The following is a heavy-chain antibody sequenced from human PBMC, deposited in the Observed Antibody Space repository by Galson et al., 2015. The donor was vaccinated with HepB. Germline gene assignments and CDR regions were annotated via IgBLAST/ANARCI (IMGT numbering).Heavy chain of an antibody. CDR1: GFTFSTYA. J-gene: IGHJ4*02. CDR2: MSGSGANT. Sequence: SLRLSCAASGFTFSTYAMSWVRQAPGKGLEWVSAMSGSGANTYYADSVKGRFTISRDNSKNALYLQMNSLRAEDTAVYFCAKDRSLGGNSNGYFDYWGQGTLVTVSS. D-gene: IGHD4-23*01. CDR3: AKDRSLGGNSNGYFDY. V-gene: IGHV3-23*01.